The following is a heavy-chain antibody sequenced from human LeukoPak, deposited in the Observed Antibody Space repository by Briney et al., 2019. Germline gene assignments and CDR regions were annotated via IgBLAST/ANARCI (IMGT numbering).Heavy chain of an antibody. CDR3: AKPDGPDY. J-gene: IGHJ4*02. D-gene: IGHD1-14*01. Sequence: PEGSLRLSCAASGFTISRYVMSWVRQAPGKGLEWVSSISDFRQTTYYADSVKGRFTISRDNSKNTLYLQMNSLRADDTAVYYCAKPDGPDYWGQGTLVTVSS. CDR1: GFTISRYV. V-gene: IGHV3-23*01. CDR2: ISDFRQTT.